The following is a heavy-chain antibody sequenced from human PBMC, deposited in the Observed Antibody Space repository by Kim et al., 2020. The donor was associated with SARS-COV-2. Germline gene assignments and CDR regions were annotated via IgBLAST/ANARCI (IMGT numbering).Heavy chain of an antibody. CDR2: ISSSGSTI. Sequence: GGSLRLSCAASGFTFSSYEMNWVRQAPGKGLEWVSYISSSGSTIYYADSVKGRFTISRDNAKNSLYLQMNSLRAEDTAVYYCASLRGGGYSGPGRDYWGQGTLVTVSS. J-gene: IGHJ4*02. CDR3: ASLRGGGYSGPGRDY. CDR1: GFTFSSYE. V-gene: IGHV3-48*03. D-gene: IGHD5-12*01.